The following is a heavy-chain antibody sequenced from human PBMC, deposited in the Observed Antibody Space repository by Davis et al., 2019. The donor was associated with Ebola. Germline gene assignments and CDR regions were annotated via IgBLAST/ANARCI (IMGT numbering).Heavy chain of an antibody. CDR2: IYSGGNA. V-gene: IGHV3-53*01. J-gene: IGHJ4*02. CDR3: ATTQCSTSTCFLGVDY. CDR1: GFTVSSNY. Sequence: GESLKISCAASGFTVSSNYMRWVRQAPGQGQEWVSVIYSGGNAYYADSVKGRFTISRDTSRNTLFLQMNSLRAGDTAVYYCATTQCSTSTCFLGVDYWGQGTLVTVSS. D-gene: IGHD2-2*01.